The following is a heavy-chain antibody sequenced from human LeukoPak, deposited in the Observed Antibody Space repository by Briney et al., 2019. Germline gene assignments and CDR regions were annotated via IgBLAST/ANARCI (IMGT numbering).Heavy chain of an antibody. D-gene: IGHD3-10*02. CDR2: ISNSSSYI. J-gene: IGHJ6*04. CDR3: AELGITMVGGV. CDR1: GFTFSSYS. V-gene: IGHV3-21*01. Sequence: GGSLSLSCAASGFTFSSYSMNWVRQPPGRGLEGVSSISNSSSYINYADSLKGRFTISIDNAKNSLSLQMNSLTAEDTAVYYCAELGITMVGGVWGKGTTVTISS.